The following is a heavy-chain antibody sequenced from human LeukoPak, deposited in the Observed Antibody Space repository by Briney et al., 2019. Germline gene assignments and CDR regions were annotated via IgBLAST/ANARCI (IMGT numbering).Heavy chain of an antibody. CDR2: IYPGDSDT. Sequence: GESLKISCKGSGYSFTSYWIGWVRQMPGKGLEWMGIIYPGDSDTRYSPSFQGQVTISADKSISTAYLQWSSLKASDTAMYYCARPAEDYGGNHGDAFDIWGRGTMVTVSS. J-gene: IGHJ3*02. V-gene: IGHV5-51*01. D-gene: IGHD4-23*01. CDR3: ARPAEDYGGNHGDAFDI. CDR1: GYSFTSYW.